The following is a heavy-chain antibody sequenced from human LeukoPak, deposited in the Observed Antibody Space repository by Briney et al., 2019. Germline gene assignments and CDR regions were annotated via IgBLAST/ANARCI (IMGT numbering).Heavy chain of an antibody. J-gene: IGHJ6*02. Sequence: SVKVSCKASGGTFSSYAISWVRQAPGHGLEWMGGIIPIFGTANYAQKFQGRVTITADESTSTAYMELSSLRSEDTAVYYCARDVEVPGITIFGVVPNHIPMDVWGQGTTVTVSS. CDR1: GGTFSSYA. V-gene: IGHV1-69*13. CDR2: IIPIFGTA. CDR3: ARDVEVPGITIFGVVPNHIPMDV. D-gene: IGHD3-3*01.